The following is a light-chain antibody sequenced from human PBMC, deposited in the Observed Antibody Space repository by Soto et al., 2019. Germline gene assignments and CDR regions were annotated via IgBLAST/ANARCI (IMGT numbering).Light chain of an antibody. CDR2: WAS. CDR1: QSVFYSSNNKNY. CDR3: QQYYSLPPT. J-gene: IGKJ4*01. V-gene: IGKV4-1*01. Sequence: DIVMTQSPDSLAVSLGERATINCKSSQSVFYSSNNKNYLIWYQQKPGQPPKLLIYWASTRESGVPDRFSGSGSGTDFTLTISSLQAEDVAVYYCQQYYSLPPTFGGGTKVEIK.